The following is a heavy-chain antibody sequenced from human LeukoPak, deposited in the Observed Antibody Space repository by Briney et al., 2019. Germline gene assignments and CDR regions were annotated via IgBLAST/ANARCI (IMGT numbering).Heavy chain of an antibody. CDR3: ASGIRDYYGSGSYWSSRFDP. CDR2: IIPIFGTA. CDR1: GGTFSSYA. J-gene: IGHJ5*02. V-gene: IGHV1-69*13. D-gene: IGHD3-10*01. Sequence: SVKVSCKASGGTFSSYAISWVRQAPGQGLEWMGGIIPIFGTANYAQKFQGRVTITADESTSTAYMELSSLRSEDTAVYYCASGIRDYYGSGSYWSSRFDPWGQGTLVTVSS.